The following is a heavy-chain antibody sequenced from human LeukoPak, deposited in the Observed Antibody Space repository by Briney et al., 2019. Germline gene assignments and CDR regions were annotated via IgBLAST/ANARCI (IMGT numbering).Heavy chain of an antibody. CDR2: IYGGGST. Sequence: PGGSLRLSCAASGFTVSTSYMNWVRQAPGKGLEWVSVIYGGGSTYYADSVRGRSTISRDNSKNTLYLQMNSLRAEDTAVYFCARGYSSGWPDFWGQGTLVTVSS. V-gene: IGHV3-53*01. J-gene: IGHJ4*02. CDR3: ARGYSSGWPDF. CDR1: GFTVSTSY. D-gene: IGHD6-25*01.